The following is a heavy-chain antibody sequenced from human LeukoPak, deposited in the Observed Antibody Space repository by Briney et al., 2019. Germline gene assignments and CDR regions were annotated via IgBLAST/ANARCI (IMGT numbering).Heavy chain of an antibody. CDR3: ARVSPAYYYDSSIFDY. Sequence: QPGGSLRLSCAASGFSFSSYAMHWVRQAPGKGMEWVAVISYDGSNKYYADSVKGRFTISRDNSKNTLYLQMNSLRAEDTAVYYCARVSPAYYYDSSIFDYWGQGTLVTVSS. V-gene: IGHV3-30*04. D-gene: IGHD3-22*01. CDR2: ISYDGSNK. J-gene: IGHJ4*02. CDR1: GFSFSSYA.